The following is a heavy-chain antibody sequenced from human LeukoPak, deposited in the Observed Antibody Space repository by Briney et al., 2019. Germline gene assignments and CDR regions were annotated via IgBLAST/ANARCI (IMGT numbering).Heavy chain of an antibody. D-gene: IGHD1-26*01. Sequence: RGSLRLSCAASGFTFTTHAMSWVRQSPGKAPQWVSGITSSGESTFYADSVQGRFTISRDNSKNTLYLQMESLTVEDTAVYYCAKDRWELLGWFDPWGQGTLVTVSS. V-gene: IGHV3-23*01. J-gene: IGHJ5*02. CDR2: ITSSGEST. CDR3: AKDRWELLGWFDP. CDR1: GFTFTTHA.